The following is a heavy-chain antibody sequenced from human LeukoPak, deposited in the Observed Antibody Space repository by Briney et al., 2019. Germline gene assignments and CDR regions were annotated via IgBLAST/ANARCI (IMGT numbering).Heavy chain of an antibody. V-gene: IGHV4-59*08. Sequence: PSETLSLTCTVSGGSISGYYWSWIRQLPGKGLEWIGYIHYTGSPNYNPSLKSRVTISVDTSKNQFSLKVSSVTAADTAVYYCARANPNWNPPDYWGQGTLVTVSS. CDR2: IHYTGSP. CDR1: GGSISGYY. CDR3: ARANPNWNPPDY. D-gene: IGHD1-1*01. J-gene: IGHJ4*02.